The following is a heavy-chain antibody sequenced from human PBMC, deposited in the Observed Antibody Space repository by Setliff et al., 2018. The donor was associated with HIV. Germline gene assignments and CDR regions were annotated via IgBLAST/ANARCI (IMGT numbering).Heavy chain of an antibody. V-gene: IGHV4-39*07. CDR1: GGSITSSTYY. CDR2: IFYSGST. D-gene: IGHD3-22*01. J-gene: IGHJ4*02. CDR3: ARDHKYYYDSSGLDY. Sequence: PSETLSLTCTVSGGSITSSTYYWDWIRQPPGKGLEWIGSIFYSGSTYYNPSVKSRVTISIDTSKNQFSLRLSSVTAADTAVYYCARDHKYYYDSSGLDYWGQGRLVTVSS.